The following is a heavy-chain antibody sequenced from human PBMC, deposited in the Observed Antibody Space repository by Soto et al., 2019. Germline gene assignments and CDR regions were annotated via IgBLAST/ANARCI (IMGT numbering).Heavy chain of an antibody. Sequence: ASVKVSCKASGYTFTSYAMHWVRQAPGQRLEWMGWINAGNGNTKYSQKFQGRVTITRDTSASTAYMERSSLRSEDTAVYYWARDLVPAVAGPLDAFDIWGQGTMVTVSS. CDR2: INAGNGNT. V-gene: IGHV1-3*01. D-gene: IGHD6-19*01. CDR3: ARDLVPAVAGPLDAFDI. J-gene: IGHJ3*02. CDR1: GYTFTSYA.